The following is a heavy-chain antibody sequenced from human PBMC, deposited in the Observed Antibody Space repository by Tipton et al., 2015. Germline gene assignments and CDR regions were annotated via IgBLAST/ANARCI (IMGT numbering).Heavy chain of an antibody. V-gene: IGHV3-11*01. CDR2: ISTIGTTI. J-gene: IGHJ6*02. D-gene: IGHD1/OR15-1a*01. Sequence: SLRLSCAASGFTFSDYYMTWIRQAPGKGLEWVSHISTIGTTIYYADSVKGRFTISRDNAKNSLFLQMNSLRAEDTAVYYCARDSLGNIYDGMDVWGQGTTVTVSS. CDR1: GFTFSDYY. CDR3: ARDSLGNIYDGMDV.